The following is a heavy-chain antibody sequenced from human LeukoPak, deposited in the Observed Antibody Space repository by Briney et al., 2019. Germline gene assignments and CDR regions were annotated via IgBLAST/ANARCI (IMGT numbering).Heavy chain of an antibody. CDR2: IYYSGST. J-gene: IGHJ6*03. V-gene: IGHV4-39*07. D-gene: IGHD6-13*01. Sequence: PSETLSLTCTVSGGSISSSSYYWGWIRQPPGKGLEWIGSIYYSGSTYYNPSLKSRVTISVDTSKNQFSLKLSSVTAADTAVYYCARLGIAAAGMRLYYYYYMDVWGKGTTVTISS. CDR1: GGSISSSSYY. CDR3: ARLGIAAAGMRLYYYYYMDV.